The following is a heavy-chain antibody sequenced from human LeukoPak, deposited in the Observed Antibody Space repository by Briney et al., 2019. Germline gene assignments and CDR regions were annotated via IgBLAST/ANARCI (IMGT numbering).Heavy chain of an antibody. D-gene: IGHD1-1*01. CDR2: ISSSGGTM. CDR1: GYRFSDYS. Sequence: GGSLRLSCAASGYRFSDYSISSFRQAPGKGLEWISYISSSGGTMTYADSVRGRFTISRDNAKNSLYLEMTSLRAEDTAVYHCARTRTNYYFDYWGQGTLVAFSS. V-gene: IGHV3-11*01. J-gene: IGHJ4*02. CDR3: ARTRTNYYFDY.